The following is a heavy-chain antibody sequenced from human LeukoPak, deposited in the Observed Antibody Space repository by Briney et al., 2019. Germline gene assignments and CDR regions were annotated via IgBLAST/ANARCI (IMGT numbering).Heavy chain of an antibody. Sequence: SQTLSLTCTVSGGSISSGGYYWSWIRQHPGKGLEWIGYIYYSGSTYYNPSLKSRVTISVDTPKNQFSLKLSSVTAADTAVYYCAECRDGYKFDYWGQGTLVTVSS. CDR3: AECRDGYKFDY. D-gene: IGHD5-24*01. J-gene: IGHJ4*02. CDR2: IYYSGST. CDR1: GGSISSGGYY. V-gene: IGHV4-31*03.